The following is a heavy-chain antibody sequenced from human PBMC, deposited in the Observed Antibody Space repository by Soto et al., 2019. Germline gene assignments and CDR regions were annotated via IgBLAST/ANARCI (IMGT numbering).Heavy chain of an antibody. CDR2: IWYDGSNK. J-gene: IGHJ5*02. D-gene: IGHD1-1*01. V-gene: IGHV3-33*01. CDR3: ARDFAVRQPPTWFDP. Sequence: GGSLRLSCAASGFTFSSYGMHWVRQAPGKGLEWVAVIWYDGSNKYYADSVKGRFTISRDNSKNTLFLQMDNLRVEDTAVYYCARDFAVRQPPTWFDPWGQGTLVTVSS. CDR1: GFTFSSYG.